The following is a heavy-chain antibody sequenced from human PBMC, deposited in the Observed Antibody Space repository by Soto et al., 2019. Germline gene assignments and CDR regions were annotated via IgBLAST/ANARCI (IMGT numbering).Heavy chain of an antibody. V-gene: IGHV4-34*01. D-gene: IGHD3-3*01. CDR1: GGSFSGYY. CDR3: ARHVSNYDFWSGCWFDP. J-gene: IGHJ5*02. Sequence: PSETLSLTCAVYGGSFSGYYWSWIRQPPGKGLEWIGEINHSGSTNYNPSLKSRVTISVDTSKNQFSLKLSSVTAADTAVYYCARHVSNYDFWSGCWFDPWGQGTLVTVSS. CDR2: INHSGST.